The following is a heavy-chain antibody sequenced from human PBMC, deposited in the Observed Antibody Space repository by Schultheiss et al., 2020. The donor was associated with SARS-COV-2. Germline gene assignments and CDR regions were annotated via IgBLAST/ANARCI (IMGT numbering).Heavy chain of an antibody. D-gene: IGHD3-3*01. CDR1: GGSISSYY. CDR3: ARVHDDFWSGYYFDY. Sequence: SETLSLTCTVSGGSISSYYWSWIRQPPGKGLEWIGYIYYSGSTKNNPSLRSRVDISVDTSKKQFSLKLSSVTAADTAVYYCARVHDDFWSGYYFDYWGQGTLVTVSS. J-gene: IGHJ4*02. CDR2: IYYSGST. V-gene: IGHV4-59*08.